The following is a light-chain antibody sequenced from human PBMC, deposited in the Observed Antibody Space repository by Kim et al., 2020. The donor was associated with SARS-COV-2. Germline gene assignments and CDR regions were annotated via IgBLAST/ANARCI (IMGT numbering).Light chain of an antibody. CDR1: SLRSYY. CDR2: GKN. V-gene: IGLV3-19*01. Sequence: VAVGQTVRITCQGDSLRSYYASWYQQKPGQAPVLVIYGKNNRPSGIPDRFSGSSSGNTASLTITGAQAEDEADYYCNSRDSSGKRVFGGGTQLTVL. J-gene: IGLJ2*01. CDR3: NSRDSSGKRV.